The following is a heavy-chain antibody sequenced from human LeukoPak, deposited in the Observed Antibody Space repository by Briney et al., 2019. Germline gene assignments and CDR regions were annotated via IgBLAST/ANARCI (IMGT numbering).Heavy chain of an antibody. J-gene: IGHJ3*02. CDR1: GFTFSSYA. CDR2: ISGSGGST. D-gene: IGHD6-19*01. V-gene: IGHV3-23*01. Sequence: GGSLRLSCAASGFTFSSYALTWVRQAPGKGLEWVSTISGSGGSTYYADSVKGRFTISRDNSKNTLYLQMNSLRAEDTAVYYCARSLGVAVKDDVFDIWGQGTMVTVSS. CDR3: ARSLGVAVKDDVFDI.